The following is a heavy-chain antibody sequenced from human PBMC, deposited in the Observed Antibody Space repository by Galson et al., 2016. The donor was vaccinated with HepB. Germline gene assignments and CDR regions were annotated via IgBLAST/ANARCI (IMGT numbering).Heavy chain of an antibody. CDR3: ARDRGLLHYYYGMDV. Sequence: SLRLSCATSGFTFNNYGINWVRQAPGKGLEWVAVISYDGNNRHYADAVKGRFTISRYSSTNTVYLQMNGLRADDTAVYFCARDRGLLHYYYGMDVWGQGTTVTVSS. CDR1: GFTFNNYG. CDR2: ISYDGNNR. V-gene: IGHV3-33*08. D-gene: IGHD4-17*01. J-gene: IGHJ6*02.